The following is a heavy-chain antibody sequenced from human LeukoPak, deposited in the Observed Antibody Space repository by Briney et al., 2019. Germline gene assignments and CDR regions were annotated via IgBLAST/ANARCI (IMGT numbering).Heavy chain of an antibody. Sequence: PGGSLRLSCAASGCTFSSYAMSWVRQAPGKGLEWVSAISGSGGSTYYADSVKGRFTISRDNSKNTLYLQMNGLRAEDTAVYYCAKALHESGYSYYYYYYGMDVWGQGTTVTVSS. D-gene: IGHD3-3*01. J-gene: IGHJ6*02. CDR2: ISGSGGST. CDR1: GCTFSSYA. CDR3: AKALHESGYSYYYYYYGMDV. V-gene: IGHV3-23*01.